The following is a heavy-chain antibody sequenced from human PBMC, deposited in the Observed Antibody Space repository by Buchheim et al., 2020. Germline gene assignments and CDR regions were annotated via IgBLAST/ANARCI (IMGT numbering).Heavy chain of an antibody. CDR3: TTVSGWYGQPFDY. D-gene: IGHD6-19*01. Sequence: EVQLVESGGGLVKPGGSIRLSCAASGFTFSNAWMSWVRQAPGKGLEWVGRIKSTTDGGTTDYAAPVNGRFTISRDDSKNTLYLQMNSLKTEDTAVYYCTTVSGWYGQPFDYWGQGTL. J-gene: IGHJ4*02. V-gene: IGHV3-15*01. CDR1: GFTFSNAW. CDR2: IKSTTDGGTT.